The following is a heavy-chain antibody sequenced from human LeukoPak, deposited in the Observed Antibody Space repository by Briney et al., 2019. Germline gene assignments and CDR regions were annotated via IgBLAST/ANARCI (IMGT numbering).Heavy chain of an antibody. CDR1: GYSFTSYW. V-gene: IGHV5-51*01. CDR2: IYPGDSDT. J-gene: IGHJ6*03. D-gene: IGHD5-18*01. CDR3: ARGGYTYAYYYYYMDV. Sequence: GESLKISCKGSGYSFTSYWIGWVRQMPGKGLEWMGIIYPGDSDTRYSPSFQGQVTISADKSISTAYLQWSSLKASDTAMYYCARGGYTYAYYYYYMDVWGKGTTVTVPS.